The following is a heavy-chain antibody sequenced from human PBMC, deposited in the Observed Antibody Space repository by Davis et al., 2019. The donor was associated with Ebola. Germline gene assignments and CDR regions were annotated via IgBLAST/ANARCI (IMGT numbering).Heavy chain of an antibody. CDR3: ARGGDFGVDNWFDP. Sequence: MPGGSLRLSCAVSGGSISSSNWWSWVRQPPGKGLEWIGEIYHSGSTNYNPSLKSRVTISVDTSKNQFSLKLSSVTAADTAVYYCARGGDFGVDNWFDPWGQGTLVTVSS. CDR1: GGSISSSNW. CDR2: IYHSGST. V-gene: IGHV4-4*02. D-gene: IGHD3-3*01. J-gene: IGHJ5*02.